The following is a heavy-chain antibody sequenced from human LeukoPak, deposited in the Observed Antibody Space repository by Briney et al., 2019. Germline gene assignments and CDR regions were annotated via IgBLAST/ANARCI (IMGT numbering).Heavy chain of an antibody. CDR2: IYYSGRT. CDR3: AKTDHRGYNYDYSAFDI. J-gene: IGHJ3*02. D-gene: IGHD5-18*01. CDR1: GGSLTSSNQY. Sequence: SEALSLTCSVVGGSLTSSNQYWGWIRQPPGKGLEWIGSIYYSGRTFYNVSLKSRATLCVDKSQNQLSPELVSVTAGYNVVYFWAKTDHRGYNYDYSAFDIWGQGTMVTVSS. V-gene: IGHV4-39*01.